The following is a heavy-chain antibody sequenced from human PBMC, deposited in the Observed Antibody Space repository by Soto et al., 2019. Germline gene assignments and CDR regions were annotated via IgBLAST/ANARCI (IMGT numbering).Heavy chain of an antibody. V-gene: IGHV1-69*12. D-gene: IGHD5-12*01. CDR3: ARGNHRWLQLWYFDL. Sequence: QVQLVQSGAEVKKPGSSVTVSCKASGGTFSSYTISWVRQAPGQGLEWMAGIIPIFGTANYAQKFQGRVTITAAESTSTAYLELSSLRSEDTAVYYCARGNHRWLQLWYFDLWGRGTLVTVSS. J-gene: IGHJ2*01. CDR2: IIPIFGTA. CDR1: GGTFSSYT.